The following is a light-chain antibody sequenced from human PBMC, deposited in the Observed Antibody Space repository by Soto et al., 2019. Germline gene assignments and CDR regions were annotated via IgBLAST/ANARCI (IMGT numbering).Light chain of an antibody. Sequence: QSVLTQPPSVSGAPGQRVTISCTGSSSNIGAGYDVHWYQHLPGTAPKLLIYGNSNRPSGVPDRFSGSKSGTSASLAITGLQAEDEADYYCKSYASSRSVVFGGGTKLTVL. CDR1: SSNIGAGYD. CDR3: KSYASSRSVV. CDR2: GNS. V-gene: IGLV1-40*01. J-gene: IGLJ2*01.